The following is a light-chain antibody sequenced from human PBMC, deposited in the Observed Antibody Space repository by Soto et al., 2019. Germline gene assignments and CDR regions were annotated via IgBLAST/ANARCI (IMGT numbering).Light chain of an antibody. CDR2: GAS. CDR1: QTVIHNH. J-gene: IGKJ5*01. Sequence: IVLRQSQDYMSLSPGERTTLSCRASQTVIHNHLAWHQQKPGQTPRLLVYGASSRATGIPDRFSGSGSGTDFTLTICRLEPEDFAVYYCQQQGTSPITFGQGTRLEIK. V-gene: IGKV3-20*01. CDR3: QQQGTSPIT.